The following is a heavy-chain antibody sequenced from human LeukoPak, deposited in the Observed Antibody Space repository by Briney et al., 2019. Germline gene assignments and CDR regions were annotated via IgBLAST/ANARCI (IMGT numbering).Heavy chain of an antibody. J-gene: IGHJ3*02. CDR2: TYYRSKWYN. V-gene: IGHV6-1*01. D-gene: IGHD3/OR15-3a*01. CDR3: ARDQNRGLWTGDMNAFDI. Sequence: SQTLSLTCAISGDSFSSNSAAWNWIRQSPSRGLEWLGRTYYRSKWYNDYAVSVKSRITINPDTSKNQFSLQLNSVTPEDTAVYYCARDQNRGLWTGDMNAFDIWGQGTMVTVSS. CDR1: GDSFSSNSAA.